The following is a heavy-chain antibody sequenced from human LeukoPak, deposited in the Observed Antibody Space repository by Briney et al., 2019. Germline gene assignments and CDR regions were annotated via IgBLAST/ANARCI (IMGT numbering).Heavy chain of an antibody. D-gene: IGHD3-10*01. CDR1: GSSITAFY. CDR3: ARDMVRYYYYMDV. CDR2: FQYGGNS. Sequence: PSETLSLTCNVSGSSITAFYWSWIRQSPGKGLEWIGSFQYGGNSKYNPSLKSRVTISVDTSKNQFSLKLSSVTAADTAVYYCARDMVRYYYYMDVWGKGTTVTVSS. J-gene: IGHJ6*03. V-gene: IGHV4-59*12.